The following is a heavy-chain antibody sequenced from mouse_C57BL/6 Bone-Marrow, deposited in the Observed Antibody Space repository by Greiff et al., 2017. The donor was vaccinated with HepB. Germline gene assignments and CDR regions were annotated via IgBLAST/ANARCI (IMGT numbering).Heavy chain of an antibody. CDR3: ARHAGPWFAY. Sequence: EVQGVESGGDLVKPGGSLKLSCAASGFTFSSYGMSWVRQTPDKRLEWVATISSGGSYTYYPDSVKGRFTISRDNAKNTLYLQMSSLKSEDTAMYYCARHAGPWFAYWGQGTLVTVSA. J-gene: IGHJ3*01. CDR1: GFTFSSYG. V-gene: IGHV5-6*01. CDR2: ISSGGSYT.